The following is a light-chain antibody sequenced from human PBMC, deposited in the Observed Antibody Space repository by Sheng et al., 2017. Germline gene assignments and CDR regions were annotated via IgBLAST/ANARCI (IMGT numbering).Light chain of an antibody. J-gene: IGKJ5*01. Sequence: AIQLTQFPSSLSASVGDRVTITCRASQGIGSNLAWYQQKPGKAPKLLIYDASSLESGVPSRFSGSGSGTDFTLTISSLQPEDFATYYCQQFNNYPPITFGQGTRLEIK. CDR2: DAS. V-gene: IGKV1D-13*01. CDR3: QQFNNYPPIT. CDR1: QGIGSN.